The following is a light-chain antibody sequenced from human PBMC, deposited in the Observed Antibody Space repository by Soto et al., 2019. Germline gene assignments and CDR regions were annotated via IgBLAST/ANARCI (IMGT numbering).Light chain of an antibody. V-gene: IGKV3-20*01. CDR3: QQYGSSPPT. CDR2: DAS. CDR1: QSVSSSY. J-gene: IGKJ1*01. Sequence: EIVLTQSPGALSLSPGERATLSCRASQSVSSSYLAWYQQKPGQAPRLLIYDASSRATGIPDRFSGSGSGTDFTLTISRLEPEDFAVYYCQQYGSSPPTIGQGTKVDI.